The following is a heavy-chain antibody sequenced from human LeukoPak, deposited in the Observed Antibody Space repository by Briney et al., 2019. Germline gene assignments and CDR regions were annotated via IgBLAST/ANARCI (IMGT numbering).Heavy chain of an antibody. CDR2: IYYSGST. V-gene: IGHV4-39*07. CDR1: GGSISSSSTYY. CDR3: AGQGKDVLRDGYNYCFDY. J-gene: IGHJ4*02. Sequence: SETLSLTCTVSGGSISSSSTYYWGWIRQPPGKGLEWIGSIYYSGSTYYNPSLKSRVTISVDTSKNQFSLKLSSVTAADTAVYYCAGQGKDVLRDGYNYCFDYWGQGTLVTVSS. D-gene: IGHD5-24*01.